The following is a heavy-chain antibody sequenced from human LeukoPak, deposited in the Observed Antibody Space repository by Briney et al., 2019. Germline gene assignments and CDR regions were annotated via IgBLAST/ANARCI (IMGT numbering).Heavy chain of an antibody. CDR1: GGSISSYY. CDR2: IYSGGST. Sequence: SETLSLTCTVSGGSISSYYWSWIRQPAGRGLEWIGRIYSGGSTNYNPSLKSRVTMSVDSSNNQFSLKLSSVTAADTAVFYCARENTGSYREFDYWGQGTLVTVSS. CDR3: ARENTGSYREFDY. D-gene: IGHD1-26*01. V-gene: IGHV4-4*07. J-gene: IGHJ4*02.